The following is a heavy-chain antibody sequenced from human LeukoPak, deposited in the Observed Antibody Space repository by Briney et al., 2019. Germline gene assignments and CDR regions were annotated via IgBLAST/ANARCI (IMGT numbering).Heavy chain of an antibody. Sequence: SETLSLTCTVSGGSISSHYWSWIRQPPGKGLEWIGYIYYSGSTNYNPSLKSRVTISVDTSKNQFSLKLSSVTAAGTAVYYCAREMRITIFGVVTNNWFDPWGQGTLVTVSS. CDR3: AREMRITIFGVVTNNWFDP. J-gene: IGHJ5*02. D-gene: IGHD3-3*01. CDR2: IYYSGST. V-gene: IGHV4-59*11. CDR1: GGSISSHY.